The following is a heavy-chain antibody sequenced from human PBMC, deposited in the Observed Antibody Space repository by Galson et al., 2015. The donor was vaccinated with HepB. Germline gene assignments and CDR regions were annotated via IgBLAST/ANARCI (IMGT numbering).Heavy chain of an antibody. CDR2: ISAYNGNT. V-gene: IGHV1-18*04. D-gene: IGHD3-22*01. CDR3: ARDSGAYYYDSSGRFDY. CDR1: GYTFTSYG. J-gene: IGHJ4*02. Sequence: SVKVSCKASGYTFTSYGISWVRQAPGQGLEWMGWISAYNGNTNYAQKLQGRVTMTTDTSTSTAYMELRSLRSDDTAVYYCARDSGAYYYDSSGRFDYWGQGTLVTVSS.